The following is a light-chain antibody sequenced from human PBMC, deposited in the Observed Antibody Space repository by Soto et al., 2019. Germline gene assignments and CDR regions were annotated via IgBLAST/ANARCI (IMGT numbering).Light chain of an antibody. CDR3: QQYGSSGT. CDR1: QSVSNNY. CDR2: GAS. V-gene: IGKV3-20*01. J-gene: IGKJ1*01. Sequence: IVLTQSPGTLSLSPGERATLSCRASQSVSNNYLAWYQQKPSQAPRLLIYGASNRATGIPDRFSGSGSGTDFTLTISRLEPEDFAVYYCQQYGSSGTFGQGTKVDIK.